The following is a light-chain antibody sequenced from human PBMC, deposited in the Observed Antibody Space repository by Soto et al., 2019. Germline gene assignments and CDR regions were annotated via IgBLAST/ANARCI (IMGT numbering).Light chain of an antibody. CDR3: LQYYNFSWT. J-gene: IGKJ1*01. Sequence: IQMTQSPSTLSASVGDRVAISCRASQDIRNTLAWYQQKPGEAPKLLIFAASNLQSGVPSRFSGSGSVTDFTLAITGLQPEDFATYYCLQYYNFSWTFGQGTKV. CDR2: AAS. CDR1: QDIRNT. V-gene: IGKV1-6*01.